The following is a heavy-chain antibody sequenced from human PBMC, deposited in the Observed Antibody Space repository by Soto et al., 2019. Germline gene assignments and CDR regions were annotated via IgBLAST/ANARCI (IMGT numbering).Heavy chain of an antibody. Sequence: QVQLVQSGAEVKRPGASVMVSCRATGYTFKNYDINWVRQATGQGLEWMGRMNPNSGNTGYAQKFQGRVTMTRNTAISTAYLELSRLRSEDTAVYYCARAPVSGGNGWLAPWGQGTLVTVSS. V-gene: IGHV1-8*01. CDR2: MNPNSGNT. CDR1: GYTFKNYD. CDR3: ARAPVSGGNGWLAP. D-gene: IGHD2-15*01. J-gene: IGHJ5*02.